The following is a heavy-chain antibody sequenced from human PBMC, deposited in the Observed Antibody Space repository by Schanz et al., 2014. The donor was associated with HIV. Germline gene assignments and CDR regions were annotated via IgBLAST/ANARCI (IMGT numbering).Heavy chain of an antibody. J-gene: IGHJ4*02. CDR3: ETDGYNSLSRKDYYFDS. Sequence: QVQLVESGGGVVQPGRSLRLSCAASGFTFSSYGMHWVRQAPGKGLEWVADISYDGSNKYYADSVKGRFTISRDNSKITLYLQMNSPRVEHTTVYFCETDGYNSLSRKDYYFDSWGQGTLVTVSS. CDR1: GFTFSSYG. D-gene: IGHD1-1*01. V-gene: IGHV3-30*03. CDR2: ISYDGSNK.